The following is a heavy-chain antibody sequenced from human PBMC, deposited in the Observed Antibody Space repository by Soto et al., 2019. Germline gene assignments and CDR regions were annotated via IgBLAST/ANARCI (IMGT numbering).Heavy chain of an antibody. J-gene: IGHJ6*02. CDR1: AFTFKFYA. Sequence: EVQLLESGGGLVQPGGSLRLSCAASAFTFKFYAMSWVRQAPGKGLEWVSAITGSGGDTYYADSVKGRFSISRDNSKNMLYLQMNTLRAEDTAIYYCAKDPRSLIADSLASGSEVVDVWGQGTTVTVSS. V-gene: IGHV3-23*01. D-gene: IGHD3-10*01. CDR2: ITGSGGDT. CDR3: AKDPRSLIADSLASGSEVVDV.